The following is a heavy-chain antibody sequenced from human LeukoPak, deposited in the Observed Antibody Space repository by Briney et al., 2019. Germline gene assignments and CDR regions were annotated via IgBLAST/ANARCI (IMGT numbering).Heavy chain of an antibody. D-gene: IGHD1-26*01. CDR3: ASEGTATGGFDY. CDR2: IYYRGST. V-gene: IGHV4-30-4*08. Sequence: SQTLSLTCTVSGGSISSGDYYWSWIRQPPGKGLEWIGYIYYRGSTYYNPSLKSRVTISVDTSKNQFSLKLSSVTAADTAVYYCASEGTATGGFDYWGQGTLVTVSS. J-gene: IGHJ4*02. CDR1: GGSISSGDYY.